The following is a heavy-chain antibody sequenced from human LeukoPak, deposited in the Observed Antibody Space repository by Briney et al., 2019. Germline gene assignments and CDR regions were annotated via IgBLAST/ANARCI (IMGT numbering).Heavy chain of an antibody. V-gene: IGHV3-74*01. D-gene: IGHD6-19*01. CDR3: AKDNRRHYTSGPNPDSLH. CDR1: GLTFSSHW. Sequence: GGSRRLSCAASGLTFSSHWMHWVRQAPGKGRVWVSGITNDGSSTTYADSVKGRFTISRDNAKNSLYLQMNSLRVEDTAFYYCAKDNRRHYTSGPNPDSLHWGQGALVTVSS. J-gene: IGHJ4*02. CDR2: ITNDGSST.